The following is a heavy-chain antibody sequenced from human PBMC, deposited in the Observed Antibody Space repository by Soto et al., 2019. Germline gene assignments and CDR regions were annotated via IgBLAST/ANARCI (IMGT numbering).Heavy chain of an antibody. CDR1: GYTFTNYW. Sequence: GESLKISCKGSGYTFTNYWIGWVRQMPGKGPEWMGIIYPGDSDTKYNPSFQGQVTISADKSITTTYLQWSSLKASDTAIYYCAASISYYGMDVWCQGPTVTLSS. CDR2: IYPGDSDT. CDR3: AASISYYGMDV. J-gene: IGHJ6*02. V-gene: IGHV5-51*01.